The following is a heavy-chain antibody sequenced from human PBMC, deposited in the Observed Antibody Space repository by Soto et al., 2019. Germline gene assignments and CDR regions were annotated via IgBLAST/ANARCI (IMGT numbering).Heavy chain of an antibody. Sequence: EVQLVESGGGLAQPGRSLRLSCAASGFNINYYAMHWVRQAPGKGLEWVSGISWNSDIIGYADSVKGRFTISRDNAKNSVYLQMNSLIAEDTALYYCAKDSQFYYMDVWGQGTTVTVSS. CDR1: GFNINYYA. CDR3: AKDSQFYYMDV. J-gene: IGHJ6*03. CDR2: ISWNSDII. V-gene: IGHV3-9*01.